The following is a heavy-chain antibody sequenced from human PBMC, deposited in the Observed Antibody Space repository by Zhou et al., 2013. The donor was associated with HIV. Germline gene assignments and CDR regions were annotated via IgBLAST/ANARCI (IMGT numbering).Heavy chain of an antibody. CDR3: ARDRLLQGYSSSWFIDY. V-gene: IGHV1-18*04. CDR2: ISAYDGNT. J-gene: IGHJ4*02. Sequence: QVHLVQSGAEVRKPGASVKVSCKTSEHTFTTNYIHWVRQAPGQGLEWMGWISAYDGNTHFAAQVQDRITMSIDTATNTAHMELGSLTSDDTAVYFCARDRLLQGYSSSWFIDYWGQGTLVTVSS. D-gene: IGHD5-18*01. CDR1: EHTFTTNY.